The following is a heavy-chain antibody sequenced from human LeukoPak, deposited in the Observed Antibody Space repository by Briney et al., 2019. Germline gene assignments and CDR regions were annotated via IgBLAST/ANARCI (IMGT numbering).Heavy chain of an antibody. CDR3: ARVVGHDSSSYYAGDFDY. J-gene: IGHJ4*02. CDR2: IYYSGST. D-gene: IGHD3-22*01. Sequence: RASETLSLTCTVSGGSISSYLWSWIRQPPGKGLEWIGYIYYSGSTNYNPSLKSRVTILIDTSKNQFSLKLSSVTAADTAVYYCARVVGHDSSSYYAGDFDYWGQGTLVTVSS. V-gene: IGHV4-59*01. CDR1: GGSISSYL.